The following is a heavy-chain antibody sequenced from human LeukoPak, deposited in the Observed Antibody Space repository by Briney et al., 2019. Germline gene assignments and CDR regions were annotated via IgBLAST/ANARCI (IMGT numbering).Heavy chain of an antibody. CDR1: GFTFSSYG. D-gene: IGHD3-16*01. J-gene: IGHJ6*04. Sequence: GRSLRLSCAASGFTFSSYGMHWVPQAPGKGRERVAVISYDGSNKYYADSVKGRFTISRDNSKNTLYLQMNSLRAGDTAVYYCAKSLSVGDLYYYYGMDVWGKGTTVTISS. V-gene: IGHV3-30*18. CDR3: AKSLSVGDLYYYYGMDV. CDR2: ISYDGSNK.